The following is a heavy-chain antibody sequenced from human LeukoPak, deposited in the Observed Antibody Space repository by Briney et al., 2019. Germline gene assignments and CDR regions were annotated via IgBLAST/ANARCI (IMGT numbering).Heavy chain of an antibody. CDR1: GYTFTSYG. CDR2: ICAYNGNT. CDR3: ARDSYDFWSGYHIDY. D-gene: IGHD3-3*01. Sequence: GASVKVSCKASGYTFTSYGISWVRAAPEEGGEWMGWICAYNGNTNYAQKLQGRVTMTTDTSTSTAYMELRSLRSDDTAVYYCARDSYDFWSGYHIDYWGQGTLVTVSS. V-gene: IGHV1-18*01. J-gene: IGHJ4*02.